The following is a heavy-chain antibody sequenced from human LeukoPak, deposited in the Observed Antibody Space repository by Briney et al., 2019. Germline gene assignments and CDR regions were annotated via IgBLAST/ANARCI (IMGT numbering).Heavy chain of an antibody. Sequence: GGSLRLSCAASGFTFSSYSMNWVRQAPGKGLEWVSSISSSSSYIYYADSVKGRFTISRDNAKNSLYLQMNSLRAEDTAVYYCARGLAAAGGGGVFDYWGQGTLVTVSS. CDR2: ISSSSSYI. J-gene: IGHJ4*02. CDR1: GFTFSSYS. V-gene: IGHV3-21*01. D-gene: IGHD6-13*01. CDR3: ARGLAAAGGGGVFDY.